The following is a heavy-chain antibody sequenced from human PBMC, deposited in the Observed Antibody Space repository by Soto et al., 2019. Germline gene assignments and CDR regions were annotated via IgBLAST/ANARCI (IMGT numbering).Heavy chain of an antibody. V-gene: IGHV3-23*01. CDR1: GFTFSSFA. Sequence: VGSLRLSCAASGFTFSSFAMSWVRQAPGKGLEWVSSISGSGESTYYADSVKGRLSISRDNSKNTLYLQMNSLRAEDTAVYYCAKRREGGYYIFDYWGQGTPGTVSS. J-gene: IGHJ4*02. CDR3: AKRREGGYYIFDY. D-gene: IGHD3-10*01. CDR2: ISGSGEST.